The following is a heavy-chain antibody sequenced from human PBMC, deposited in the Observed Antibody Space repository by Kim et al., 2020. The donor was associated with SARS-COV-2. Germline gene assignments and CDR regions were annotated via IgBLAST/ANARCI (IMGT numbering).Heavy chain of an antibody. V-gene: IGHV4-34*01. Sequence: GSTNSNPSLKSRVTISVDTAKNQFSLKLSSVTAADTAVYYCARGKELGDYWGQGTLVTVSS. CDR3: ARGKELGDY. CDR2: GST. J-gene: IGHJ4*02. D-gene: IGHD1-7*01.